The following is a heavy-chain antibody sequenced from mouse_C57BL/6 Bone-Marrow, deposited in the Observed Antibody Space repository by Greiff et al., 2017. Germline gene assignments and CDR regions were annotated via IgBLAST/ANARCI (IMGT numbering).Heavy chain of an antibody. Sequence: VQLKESGAELVRPGASVKLSCTASGFNIKDDYMHWVKQRPEQGLEWIGWIDPENGDTEYASKFQGKATITADTSSNTAYLQLSSRTSEDTAVYYCTTFWSTYDYDGYYAMDYWGQGTSVTVSS. CDR2: IDPENGDT. J-gene: IGHJ4*01. CDR1: GFNIKDDY. CDR3: TTFWSTYDYDGYYAMDY. D-gene: IGHD2-4*01. V-gene: IGHV14-4*01.